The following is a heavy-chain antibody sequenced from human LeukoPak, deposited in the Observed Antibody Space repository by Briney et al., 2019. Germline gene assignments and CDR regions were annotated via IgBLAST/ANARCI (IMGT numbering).Heavy chain of an antibody. V-gene: IGHV3-7*01. CDR3: VRGTCGPDY. CDR1: GFTISTYW. Sequence: LTGGSLRLSCAASGFTISTYWMIWVRQAPGKGLEWVASIKEDGSEKYYVDSVKGRFTISRDDARNSLYLQMNRLRVEDTAMYFCVRGTCGPDYWGQGALVTVSS. J-gene: IGHJ4*02. CDR2: IKEDGSEK.